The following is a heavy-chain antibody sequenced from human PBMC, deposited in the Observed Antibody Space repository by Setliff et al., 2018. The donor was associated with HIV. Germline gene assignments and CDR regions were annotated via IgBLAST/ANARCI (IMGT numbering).Heavy chain of an antibody. D-gene: IGHD2-2*01. Sequence: KPSETLSLTCTVSGGSISSGTYYWSWIRQPAGKGLEWIGRIYTSGSTNYNPSLKSRVTISLDTSKIQFSLKLSSVTAADTAVYYCARGPSGRAPAPARAPHYYALDLWGPGTTVTVSS. J-gene: IGHJ6*01. CDR1: GGSISSGTYY. V-gene: IGHV4-61*02. CDR2: IYTSGST. CDR3: ARGPSGRAPAPARAPHYYALDL.